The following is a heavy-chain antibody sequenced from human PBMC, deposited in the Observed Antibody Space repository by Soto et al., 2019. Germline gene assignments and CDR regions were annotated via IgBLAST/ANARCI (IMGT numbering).Heavy chain of an antibody. D-gene: IGHD6-19*01. CDR1: GFSLSTSGMC. Sequence: SGPTLVNPTQTLTLTCTFSGFSLSTSGMCVSWIRQPPGKALEWLALIDWGDEKYYSTSLKTRLTISKDTSKNQVVLTMTNMDPVDTATYYCARRRNPRGSGWYYFDDWGKGSLVTVYS. J-gene: IGHJ4*02. CDR2: IDWGDEK. V-gene: IGHV2-70*01. CDR3: ARRRNPRGSGWYYFDD.